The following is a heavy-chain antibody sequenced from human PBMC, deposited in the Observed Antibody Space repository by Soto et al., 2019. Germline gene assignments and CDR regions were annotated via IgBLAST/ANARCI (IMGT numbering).Heavy chain of an antibody. CDR3: ARDRGVYSSSSGRPDY. D-gene: IGHD6-6*01. CDR1: GYTFTGYY. V-gene: IGHV1-2*04. CDR2: INPNSGGT. J-gene: IGHJ4*02. Sequence: ASVKVSCKASGYTFTGYYMHWVRQAPGQGLEWMGWINPNSGGTNYAQKFQGWVTMTRDTSISTAYMELSRLRSDDTAVYYCARDRGVYSSSSGRPDYWGQGTLVTVS.